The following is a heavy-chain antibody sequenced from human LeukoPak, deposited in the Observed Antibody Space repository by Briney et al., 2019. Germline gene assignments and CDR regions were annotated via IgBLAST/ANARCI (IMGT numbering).Heavy chain of an antibody. V-gene: IGHV4-59*08. J-gene: IGHJ4*02. CDR3: ARHFHRPVTIFGVAPENYFDY. CDR1: GGSFSGYY. CDR2: IYYSGST. D-gene: IGHD3-3*01. Sequence: SETLSLTCAVYGGSFSGYYWSWIRQPPGKGLEWIGYIYYSGSTNYNPSLKSRVTISVDTSKNQFSLKLSSVTAADTAVYYCARHFHRPVTIFGVAPENYFDYWGQGTLVTVSS.